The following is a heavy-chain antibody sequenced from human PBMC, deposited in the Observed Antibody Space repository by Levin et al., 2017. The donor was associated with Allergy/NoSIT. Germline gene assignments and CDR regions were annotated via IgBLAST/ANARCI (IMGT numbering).Heavy chain of an antibody. Sequence: ASVKVSCKASGYTFTTYYIHWFRQAPGQGPEWMGIMNPSSGTTTYAKKLQGRGIMTRDISTSTVFMELSSLTTEDTAIYYCARARAGASPSADKWGQGTLVTVSS. D-gene: IGHD1-26*01. CDR2: MNPSSGTT. CDR3: ARARAGASPSADK. CDR1: GYTFTTYY. V-gene: IGHV1-46*01. J-gene: IGHJ4*02.